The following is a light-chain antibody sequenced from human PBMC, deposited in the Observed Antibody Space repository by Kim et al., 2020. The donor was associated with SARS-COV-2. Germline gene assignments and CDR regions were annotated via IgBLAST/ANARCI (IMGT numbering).Light chain of an antibody. V-gene: IGKV3-15*01. CDR2: GAS. CDR3: QQYNNWPPGT. Sequence: SPGGRATLSCRASQSVSSNLAWYQQKPGQAPRLLIYGASTRATGIPARFSGSGSGTEFTLTISSLQSEDFAVYYCQQYNNWPPGTFGQGTKMDIK. J-gene: IGKJ1*01. CDR1: QSVSSN.